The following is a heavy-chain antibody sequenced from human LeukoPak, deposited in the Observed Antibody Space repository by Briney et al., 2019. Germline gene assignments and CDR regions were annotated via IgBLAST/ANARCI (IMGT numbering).Heavy chain of an antibody. CDR2: INPNSGGT. V-gene: IGHV1-2*02. CDR3: ARDGGSYGAFDI. CDR1: GYTFTGYY. Sequence: GASVKVSCKASGYTFTGYYMHWVRQAPGQGLEWMGWINPNSGGTNYAQKLQGRVTMTTDTSTSTAYMELRSLRSDDTAVYYCARDGGSYGAFDIWGQGTMVTVSS. J-gene: IGHJ3*02. D-gene: IGHD1-26*01.